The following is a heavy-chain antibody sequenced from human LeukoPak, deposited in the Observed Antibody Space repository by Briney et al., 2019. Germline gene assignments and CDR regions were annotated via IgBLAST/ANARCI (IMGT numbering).Heavy chain of an antibody. CDR2: ISGSGGST. CDR3: AKGDHYDSSLDY. CDR1: GFTFSSYA. D-gene: IGHD3-22*01. Sequence: GGSLRLSCAASGFTFSSYAMSWVRQAPGKGLEWVSAISGSGGSTYYADSVKGRFTISRDNSKNTLYLQMNSQRAEDTAVYYCAKGDHYDSSLDYWGQGTLVTVSS. J-gene: IGHJ4*02. V-gene: IGHV3-23*01.